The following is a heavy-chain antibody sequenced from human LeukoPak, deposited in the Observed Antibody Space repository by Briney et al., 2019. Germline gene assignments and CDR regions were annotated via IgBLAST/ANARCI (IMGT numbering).Heavy chain of an antibody. CDR1: GYTFTNYP. D-gene: IGHD6-19*01. V-gene: IGHV7-4-1*02. CDR2: INTNTGNP. CDR3: ARGGYSRGQGSPFDY. J-gene: IGHJ4*02. Sequence: ASVKVSCKASGYTFTNYPIIWVRQAPGQGLEWIASINTNTGNPTYAQGFTGRFVFSLDTSVSTAYLQITSLKAEDSVVYYCARGGYSRGQGSPFDYWGQGTLVTVSS.